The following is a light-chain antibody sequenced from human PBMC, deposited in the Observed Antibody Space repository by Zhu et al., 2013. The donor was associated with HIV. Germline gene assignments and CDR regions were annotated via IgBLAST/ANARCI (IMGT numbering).Light chain of an antibody. Sequence: DIQMTQSPSSLSASVGDRVTITCQASQDISNYLNWYQQKPGKAPKLLIYTASSLESGVPSRFSGSGSGTEFTLTISSLQPDDFATYYCQQSEGSFGQGTKLEIK. CDR3: QQSEGS. CDR2: TAS. CDR1: QDISNY. J-gene: IGKJ2*04. V-gene: IGKV1-5*03.